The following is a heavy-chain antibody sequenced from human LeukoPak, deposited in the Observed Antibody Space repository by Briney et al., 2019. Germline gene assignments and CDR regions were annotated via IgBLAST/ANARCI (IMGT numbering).Heavy chain of an antibody. D-gene: IGHD1-14*01. Sequence: GGSLRLSCAASGFTFSTYAMSWVRQEPGKGLECVSFISGGDGSTYYADSVKGRFTISRDNSKNTLYLQMNSLRAEDPAVYYCAKDPRSNFGFWGQGTLVAVSS. V-gene: IGHV3-23*01. J-gene: IGHJ4*02. CDR1: GFTFSTYA. CDR2: ISGGDGST. CDR3: AKDPRSNFGF.